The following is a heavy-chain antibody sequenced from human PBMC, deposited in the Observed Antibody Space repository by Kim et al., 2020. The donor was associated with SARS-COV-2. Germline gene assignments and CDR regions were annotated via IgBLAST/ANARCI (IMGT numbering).Heavy chain of an antibody. D-gene: IGHD5-12*01. CDR3: ARAAPIVATTSYYYYGMDV. V-gene: IGHV3-11*06. J-gene: IGHJ6*02. Sequence: RFTISRDNAKNSLYLQMNSLRAEDTAVYYCARAAPIVATTSYYYYGMDVWGQGTTVTVSS.